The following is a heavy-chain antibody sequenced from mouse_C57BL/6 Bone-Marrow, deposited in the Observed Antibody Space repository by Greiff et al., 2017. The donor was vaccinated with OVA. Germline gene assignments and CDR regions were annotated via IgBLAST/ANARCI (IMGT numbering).Heavy chain of an antibody. Sequence: DVKLVESGGGLVKPGGSLKLSCAASGFTFSSYAMSWVRQTPEKRLEWVATISDGGSYTYYPDNVKGRFTISRDNAKNNLYLQMSHLKSEDTAMYYCARDPLLRSFAYWGQGTLVTVSA. CDR3: ARDPLLRSFAY. CDR1: GFTFSSYA. D-gene: IGHD1-1*01. J-gene: IGHJ3*01. V-gene: IGHV5-4*01. CDR2: ISDGGSYT.